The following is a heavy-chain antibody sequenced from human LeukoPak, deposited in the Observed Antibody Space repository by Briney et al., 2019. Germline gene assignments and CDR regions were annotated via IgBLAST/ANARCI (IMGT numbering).Heavy chain of an antibody. Sequence: SGTLSLTCAVSGGSISSSNWWSWVRQPPGKGLEWIGEIYHSGSTNYNPSLESRVTISVDKSKNQFSLKLSSVTAADTAVYYCARVKARATMGVYFDYWGQGTLVTVSS. CDR3: ARVKARATMGVYFDY. V-gene: IGHV4-4*02. J-gene: IGHJ4*02. CDR1: GGSISSSNW. D-gene: IGHD3-16*01. CDR2: IYHSGST.